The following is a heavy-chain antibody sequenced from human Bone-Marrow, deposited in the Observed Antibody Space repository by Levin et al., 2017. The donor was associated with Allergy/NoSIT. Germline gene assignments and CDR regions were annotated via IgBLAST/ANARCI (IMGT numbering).Heavy chain of an antibody. CDR1: GGSVSSDDYY. J-gene: IGHJ5*02. CDR3: ARDRMVFDTSLDL. Sequence: PSETLSLTCTVSGGSVSSDDYYWSWIRQPPGKGLEWIGYIYSTGTTKYNPSLKSRVTISVDTSQNHFALNLGSVTAADTAVYYCARDRMVFDTSLDLWSQGTLVTVSS. CDR2: IYSTGTT. D-gene: IGHD3-22*01. V-gene: IGHV4-61*08.